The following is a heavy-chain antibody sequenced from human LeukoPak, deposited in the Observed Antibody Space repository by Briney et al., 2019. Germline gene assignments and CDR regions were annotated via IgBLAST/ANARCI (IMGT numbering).Heavy chain of an antibody. V-gene: IGHV3-53*01. CDR2: IYSGGST. J-gene: IGHJ4*02. Sequence: PGGSLRLSCAASGFTVSSNYMSWVRQAPGKGLEWVSVIYSGGSTYYADSVKGRFTNSRDNSKNTLYLQMNSLRAEDTAVYYCARERAAVDTAMVSDYWGQGTLVTVSS. D-gene: IGHD5-18*01. CDR1: GFTVSSNY. CDR3: ARERAAVDTAMVSDY.